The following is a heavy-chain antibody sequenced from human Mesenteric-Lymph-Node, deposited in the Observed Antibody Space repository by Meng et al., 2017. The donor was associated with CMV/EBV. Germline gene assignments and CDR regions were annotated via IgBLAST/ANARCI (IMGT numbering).Heavy chain of an antibody. CDR3: ARGGGYCSSTSCYRSSYYYYGMDV. D-gene: IGHD2-2*02. CDR2: ISSSSSYI. J-gene: IGHJ6*02. Sequence: GGSLRLSCAASGFTFSSYSMNWVRQAPGKGLEWVSSISSSSSYIYYADSVKGRFTISRDNSKNTLDLQMNSLRAEDTAMYYCARGGGYCSSTSCYRSSYYYYGMDVWGQGTTVTVSS. V-gene: IGHV3-21*01. CDR1: GFTFSSYS.